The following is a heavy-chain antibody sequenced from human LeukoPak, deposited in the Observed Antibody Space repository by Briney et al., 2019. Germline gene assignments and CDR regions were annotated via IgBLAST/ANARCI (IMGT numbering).Heavy chain of an antibody. D-gene: IGHD6-13*01. CDR3: ASLRGAAASFYYYYYYMDV. CDR1: GDSISTSSYY. V-gene: IGHV4-39*07. J-gene: IGHJ6*03. Sequence: PSETLSLTCSVSGDSISTSSYYWGWIRQPPGKGLEWIGSIYYSGSTYYNPSLKSRVTISVDTSKNQFSLKLSSVTAADTAVYYCASLRGAAASFYYYYYYMDVWGKGTTVTVPS. CDR2: IYYSGST.